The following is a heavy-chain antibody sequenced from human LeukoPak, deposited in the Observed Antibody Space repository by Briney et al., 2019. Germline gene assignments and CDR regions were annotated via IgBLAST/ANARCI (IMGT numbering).Heavy chain of an antibody. J-gene: IGHJ4*02. V-gene: IGHV4-39*07. D-gene: IGHD3-10*01. CDR2: IYYSGST. CDR3: ARVRRITMVRGVYDRGYYFDY. CDR1: GGSISSSYY. Sequence: SETLSLTCTVSGGSISSSYYWGWSPQPPGEGLEGSGSIYYSGSTYYNPSLKSRVTISVDTSKNQFSLKLSSVTAADTAVYYCARVRRITMVRGVYDRGYYFDYWGQGTLVTVSS.